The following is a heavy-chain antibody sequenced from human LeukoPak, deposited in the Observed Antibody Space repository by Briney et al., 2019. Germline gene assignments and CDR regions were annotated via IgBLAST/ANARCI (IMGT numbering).Heavy chain of an antibody. CDR1: GFTFSNAW. V-gene: IGHV3-15*01. CDR2: IKSKTDGGTT. D-gene: IGHD3-10*01. Sequence: GGSLRLSCAASGFTFSNAWMSWVRQAPGKGLEWVGRIKSKTDGGTTDYAAPVKGRFTISRDDSKNTLYLQMNSLKTEDTAVYYCTFNYRADGWSYYGSGSYYNIDYWGQGTLVTVSS. CDR3: TFNYRADGWSYYGSGSYYNIDY. J-gene: IGHJ4*02.